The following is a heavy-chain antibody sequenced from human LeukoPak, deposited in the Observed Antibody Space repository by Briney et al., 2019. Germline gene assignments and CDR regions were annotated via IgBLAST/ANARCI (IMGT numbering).Heavy chain of an antibody. V-gene: IGHV3-11*04. J-gene: IGHJ4*02. CDR2: ISSSGSTI. Sequence: GRSLRLSCAASGFTFSDYYMSWIRQAPGKGLEWVSYISSSGSTIYYADSVKGRFTISRDNAKNSLYLQMNSLRAEDTAVYYCAKDTMIVVVPIYGYWGQGTLVTVSS. CDR1: GFTFSDYY. D-gene: IGHD3-22*01. CDR3: AKDTMIVVVPIYGY.